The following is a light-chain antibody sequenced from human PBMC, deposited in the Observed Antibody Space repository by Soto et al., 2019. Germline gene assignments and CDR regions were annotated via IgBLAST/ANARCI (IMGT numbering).Light chain of an antibody. V-gene: IGLV2-14*01. CDR3: SSYTSGSTYV. CDR2: DVS. Sequence: QSVLTQPASVSGSPGQSITISCTGTSSDVGGYDYVSWYQHHPGRAPKLMIYDVSNRPSGVSNRFSGAKSDNTASLTISGLQAEDEADYYCSSYTSGSTYVFGTGTRSPS. J-gene: IGLJ1*01. CDR1: SSDVGGYDY.